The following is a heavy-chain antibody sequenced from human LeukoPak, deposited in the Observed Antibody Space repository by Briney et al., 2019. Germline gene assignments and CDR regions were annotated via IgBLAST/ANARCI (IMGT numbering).Heavy chain of an antibody. CDR3: AKGRRDGYNFPLFDF. CDR2: IIGNGFST. D-gene: IGHD5-24*01. Sequence: GGSLRVSCAASGFTFNFAAMNWVRQSPGKGLEWVATIIGNGFSTYYADSVSGRFTISRDNSQNTLFLQMNSLRAKDTAIYYCAKGRRDGYNFPLFDFWGHGALVTVSS. J-gene: IGHJ4*01. CDR1: GFTFNFAA. V-gene: IGHV3-23*01.